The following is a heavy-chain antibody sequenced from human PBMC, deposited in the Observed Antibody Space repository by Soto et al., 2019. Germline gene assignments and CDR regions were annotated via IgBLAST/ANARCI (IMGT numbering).Heavy chain of an antibody. CDR3: ARRGSGSYSDY. J-gene: IGHJ4*02. CDR2: ISGSGGST. V-gene: IGHV3-23*01. D-gene: IGHD1-26*01. CDR1: GFTFSSYA. Sequence: EVQLLESGGGLVQPGGSLRLSCAASGFTFSSYAMRWVRHARGKGLEWVSAISGSGGSTYHADSVKGRFTISRNNSQITLYLQMNSLRAEDTAVYYCARRGSGSYSDYWGQGTLVTVSS.